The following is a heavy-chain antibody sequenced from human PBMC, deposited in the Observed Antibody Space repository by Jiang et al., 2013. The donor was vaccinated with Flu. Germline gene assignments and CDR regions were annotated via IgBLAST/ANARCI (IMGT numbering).Heavy chain of an antibody. J-gene: IGHJ3*02. CDR3: AREGIAAAGNEAFDI. Sequence: EVKKPGSSVKVSCKASGGTFSSYAISWVRQAPGQGLEWMGGIIPIFGTANYAQKFQGRVTITADESTSTAYMELSSLRSEDTAVYYCAREGIAAAGNEAFDIWGQGTMVTVSS. D-gene: IGHD6-13*01. V-gene: IGHV1-69*01. CDR2: IIPIFGTA. CDR1: GGTFSSYA.